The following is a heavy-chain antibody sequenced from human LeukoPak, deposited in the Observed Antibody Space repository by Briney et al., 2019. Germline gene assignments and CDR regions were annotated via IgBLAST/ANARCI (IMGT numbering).Heavy chain of an antibody. Sequence: ASVKVSCMASGGTFSSYAISWVRQAPGQGLEWMGWISGSNGDTNYAQKFQDRVTVTADTSTSTVYMDLRSLTSDDTAVYYCARDELCGGNAYRCGVTEYWGQGTLVTVSS. D-gene: IGHD2-21*01. V-gene: IGHV1-18*01. CDR2: ISGSNGDT. CDR3: ARDELCGGNAYRCGVTEY. CDR1: GGTFSSYA. J-gene: IGHJ4*02.